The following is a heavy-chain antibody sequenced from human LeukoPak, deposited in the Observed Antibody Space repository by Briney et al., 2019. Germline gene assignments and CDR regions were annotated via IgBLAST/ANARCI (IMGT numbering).Heavy chain of an antibody. Sequence: PSETLSLTCTVSGASINNSPYYWAWLRQPQGKELEWIVSMHYSGATYDNPSLKSRITISINTSKNQFSLRLTSVTAADTAVFYCARNDRGRPADYWGQGTLVTVSS. V-gene: IGHV4-39*01. CDR2: MHYSGAT. J-gene: IGHJ4*02. CDR1: GASINNSPYY. D-gene: IGHD1-26*01. CDR3: ARNDRGRPADY.